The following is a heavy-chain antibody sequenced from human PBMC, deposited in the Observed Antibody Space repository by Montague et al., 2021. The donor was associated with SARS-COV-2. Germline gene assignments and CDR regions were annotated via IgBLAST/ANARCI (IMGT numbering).Heavy chain of an antibody. J-gene: IGHJ4*02. CDR3: ARGAPGY. CDR2: INYGGST. CDR1: GGSFSDYH. Sequence: SETLSLTCAVYGGSFSDYHWTWIRQSPGGWLEWIGQINYGGSTKYNPSLRSRVTISIDTSNNQFSLKLTSVTAADTAVYYCARGAPGYWGQGTLVTVSS. V-gene: IGHV4-34*01.